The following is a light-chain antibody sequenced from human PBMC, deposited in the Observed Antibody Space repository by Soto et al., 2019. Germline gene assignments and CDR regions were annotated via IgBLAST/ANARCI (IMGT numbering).Light chain of an antibody. CDR3: CSYADNFFYV. CDR1: SSDVGGHDF. CDR2: DVT. J-gene: IGLJ1*01. Sequence: SALTHPRSVSRSPGQSVTVSCTGTSSDVGGHDFVSWYQHHPGKAPKLIIYDVTKRPSGVPDRFSGSKSGNTASLTISGLQAEDEADYHCCSYADNFFYVFGSGTKVTVL. V-gene: IGLV2-11*01.